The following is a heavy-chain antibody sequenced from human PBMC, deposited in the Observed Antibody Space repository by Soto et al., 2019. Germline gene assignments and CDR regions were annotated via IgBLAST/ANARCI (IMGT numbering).Heavy chain of an antibody. Sequence: PSETLSLTCTVSGGSISSSSYYWVWIRQPPGKGLEWIGSIYYSGSTYYNPSLKSRVTISVDTSKNQFSLKLSSVTAADTAVYYCARTPPYGGNPIDYWGQGTLVTVSS. D-gene: IGHD4-17*01. CDR2: IYYSGST. CDR3: ARTPPYGGNPIDY. CDR1: GGSISSSSYY. V-gene: IGHV4-39*01. J-gene: IGHJ4*02.